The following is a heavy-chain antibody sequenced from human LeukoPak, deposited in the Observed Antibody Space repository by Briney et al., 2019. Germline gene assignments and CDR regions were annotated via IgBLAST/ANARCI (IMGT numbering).Heavy chain of an antibody. CDR3: ARDYYDSSGYPGFDY. Sequence: SETLSLTCTVSGGSISSYYWSWIWQPPGKGLEWIGYIYYSGSTNYNPSLKSRVTISVDTSKNQFSLKLSSVTAADTAVYYCARDYYDSSGYPGFDYWGQGTLVTVSS. V-gene: IGHV4-59*01. CDR1: GGSISSYY. CDR2: IYYSGST. J-gene: IGHJ4*02. D-gene: IGHD3-22*01.